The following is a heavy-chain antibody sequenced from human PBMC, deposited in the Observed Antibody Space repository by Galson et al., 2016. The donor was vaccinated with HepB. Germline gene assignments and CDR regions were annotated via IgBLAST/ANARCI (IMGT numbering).Heavy chain of an antibody. CDR1: GFSFSNSG. Sequence: SLRLSCAASGFSFSNSGMSWVRQAPGRGLEWVSGITRSGDATHYADFVKGRFTISRDNSKNSLFLQMNSLRAEDSAVYYCARDREQWLVAHAFDIWGQGTMVTVSS. V-gene: IGHV3-23*01. D-gene: IGHD6-19*01. J-gene: IGHJ3*02. CDR3: ARDREQWLVAHAFDI. CDR2: ITRSGDAT.